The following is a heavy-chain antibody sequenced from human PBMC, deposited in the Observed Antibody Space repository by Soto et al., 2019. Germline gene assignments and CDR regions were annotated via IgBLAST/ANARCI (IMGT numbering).Heavy chain of an antibody. Sequence: GGSLRLSCAASGLTSGPYGMTWVRQAPGRGLEWVSTISGSGFSTHYAESVQGRFTISRDNSKNTMHLQMNSLRVEDTAVYYCAKDPTPRDFLFIHYFDSWGQRSPVTASA. CDR2: ISGSGFST. D-gene: IGHD3-10*02. J-gene: IGHJ4*02. V-gene: IGHV3-23*01. CDR3: AKDPTPRDFLFIHYFDS. CDR1: GLTSGPYG.